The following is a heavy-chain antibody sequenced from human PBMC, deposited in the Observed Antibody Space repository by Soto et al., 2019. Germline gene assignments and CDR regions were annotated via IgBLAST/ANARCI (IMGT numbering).Heavy chain of an antibody. CDR2: IIPIFGTA. Sequence: SVKVSCKASGGAFSSYAISWVRQAPRQGLEWMGGIIPIFGTANYAQKFQGRVTITADKSTSTAYMELSSLRSEDTAVYYCARGMATTYYFDDWGQGTLVTVSS. CDR1: GGAFSSYA. D-gene: IGHD5-12*01. J-gene: IGHJ4*02. V-gene: IGHV1-69*06. CDR3: ARGMATTYYFDD.